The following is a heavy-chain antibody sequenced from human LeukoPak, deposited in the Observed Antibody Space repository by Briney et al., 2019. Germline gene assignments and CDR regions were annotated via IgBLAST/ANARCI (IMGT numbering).Heavy chain of an antibody. CDR2: IKSKTDGGTT. J-gene: IGHJ4*02. D-gene: IGHD4-11*01. CDR1: GFTFSNAW. Sequence: GGSLRLSCAASGFTFSNAWMSWVRQAPGKGLEWVGRIKSKTDGGTTDYAAPVKCRFTISRDDSKNTLYLQMNSLKTEDTAVYYCTGDDYSNSYDYWGQGTLVTVSS. CDR3: TGDDYSNSYDY. V-gene: IGHV3-15*01.